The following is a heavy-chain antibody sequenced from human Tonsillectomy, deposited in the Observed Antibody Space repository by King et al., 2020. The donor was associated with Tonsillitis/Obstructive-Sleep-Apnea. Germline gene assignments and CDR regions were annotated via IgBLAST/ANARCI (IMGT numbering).Heavy chain of an antibody. V-gene: IGHV1-2*02. Sequence: VQLVQSGAEVKNPGASVKVSCKASGYTFNGYYMHWVRQAPGQGLEWMGWINPNSGDTSFAQKFQGRITMTRDTSLSTAYLELSRLRSDDTAVYFCAREINSYFDYWGQGPLVTVSS. J-gene: IGHJ4*02. D-gene: IGHD4-23*01. CDR1: GYTFNGYY. CDR3: AREINSYFDY. CDR2: INPNSGDT.